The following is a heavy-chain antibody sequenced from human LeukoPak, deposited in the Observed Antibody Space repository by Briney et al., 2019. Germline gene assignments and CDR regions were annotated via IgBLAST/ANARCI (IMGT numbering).Heavy chain of an antibody. CDR3: AREAAGYSSGWPDY. CDR1: GXTFSSYE. D-gene: IGHD6-19*01. Sequence: GSLRLSCSASGXTFSSYEMNWVRQAPGKGLEWVSYISSSGTTIYYADSVNGRFTISRDNAKNALYLQMNSLRAEDTAVYYCAREAAGYSSGWPDYWGQGTLVTVSS. J-gene: IGHJ4*02. V-gene: IGHV3-48*03. CDR2: ISSSGTTI.